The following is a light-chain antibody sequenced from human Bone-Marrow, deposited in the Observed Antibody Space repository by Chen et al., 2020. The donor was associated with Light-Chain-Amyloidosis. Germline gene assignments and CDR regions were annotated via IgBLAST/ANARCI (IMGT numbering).Light chain of an antibody. Sequence: QSALTQPASVSGSPGQSITISCTGTSSDVGGDNHVSWYQQHPDKAPKLMIFEVTNRPSWVPDRFSGSRSDNTASLPISWLQPENEADCFCTSYAMTNNLIFGSGTRVTAL. J-gene: IGLJ1*01. CDR2: EVT. V-gene: IGLV2-14*01. CDR1: SSDVGGDNH. CDR3: TSYAMTNNLI.